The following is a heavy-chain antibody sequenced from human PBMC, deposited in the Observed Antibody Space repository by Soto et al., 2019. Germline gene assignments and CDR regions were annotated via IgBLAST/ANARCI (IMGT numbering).Heavy chain of an antibody. D-gene: IGHD3-16*01. V-gene: IGHV4-31*03. CDR1: GGSISSGGYY. Sequence: QVQLQESGPGLVKPSQTLSLTCTVSGGSISSGGYYWSWIRQHPGKGLEWIGYIHYSGSTYYNPYLKRRVTISVDTSKNQFSLKLSSVTAADTAVYYCARVYYDYFWRSYRPEDAFDILGQGTMVTVSS. CDR3: ARVYYDYFWRSYRPEDAFDI. J-gene: IGHJ3*02. CDR2: IHYSGST.